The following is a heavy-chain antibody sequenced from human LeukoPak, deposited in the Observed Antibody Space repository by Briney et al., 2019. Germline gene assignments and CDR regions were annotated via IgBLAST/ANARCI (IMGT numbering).Heavy chain of an antibody. V-gene: IGHV3-30*18. CDR3: AKEGWDRSYWYGRIDY. J-gene: IGHJ4*02. D-gene: IGHD6-19*01. CDR2: ISNDVNKK. Sequence: GSLRLSCAATGVTFSTYGMHWVRQAPGKWLEWVAAISNDVNKKYYADSAKGRFTISRDNPKNTLFLQMHSLSAEDTAVYYCAKEGWDRSYWYGRIDYWGQGTLVTVSS. CDR1: GVTFSTYG.